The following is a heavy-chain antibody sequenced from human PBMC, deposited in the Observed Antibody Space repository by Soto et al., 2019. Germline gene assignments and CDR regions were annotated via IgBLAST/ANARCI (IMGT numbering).Heavy chain of an antibody. CDR2: ISAYNGYT. V-gene: IGHV1-18*01. Sequence: QVHLVQSGAEVKKPGASVRVSCKTSGYTFNGYAISWVRQAPGQGLEWMGWISAYNGYTNYAQMFQGRLTMTTDTSRNIAYRELRRLRSDDTAIYYCARVLRWSPADYWGQGTLVSVSS. D-gene: IGHD4-17*01. CDR3: ARVLRWSPADY. CDR1: GYTFNGYA. J-gene: IGHJ4*02.